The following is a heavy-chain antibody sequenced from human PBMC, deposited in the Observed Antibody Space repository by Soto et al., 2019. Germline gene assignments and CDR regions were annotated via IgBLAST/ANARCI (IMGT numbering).Heavy chain of an antibody. CDR2: FDPEDGET. V-gene: IGHV1-24*01. Sequence: ASVKVSCKASGYTFTSYYMNWVRQAPGQGLEWMGGFDPEDGETIYAQKFQGRVTMTEDTSTDTAYLELSSLRSEDTAVYYCATEPPRNYSAQSYYYYGMDVWGQGTTVTVSS. CDR3: ATEPPRNYSAQSYYYYGMDV. J-gene: IGHJ6*02. CDR1: GYTFTSYY. D-gene: IGHD4-4*01.